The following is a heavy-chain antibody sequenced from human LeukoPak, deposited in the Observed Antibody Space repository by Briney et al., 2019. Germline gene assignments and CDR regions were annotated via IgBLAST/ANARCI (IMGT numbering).Heavy chain of an antibody. Sequence: PGGSVRLSCAASGFTFSSYGMHWVRQAPGKGLEWVAFIRYDGSNKYYADSVKGRFTISRDNSKNTLYLQMNSLRAEDTAVYYCAKDYYDSSGHTDYYFDYWGQGTLVTVSS. J-gene: IGHJ4*02. V-gene: IGHV3-30*02. CDR2: IRYDGSNK. CDR3: AKDYYDSSGHTDYYFDY. CDR1: GFTFSSYG. D-gene: IGHD3-22*01.